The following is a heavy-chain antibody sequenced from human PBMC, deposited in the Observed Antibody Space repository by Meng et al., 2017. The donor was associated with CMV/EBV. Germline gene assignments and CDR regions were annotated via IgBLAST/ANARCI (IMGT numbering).Heavy chain of an antibody. J-gene: IGHJ4*02. CDR2: IYYSGST. V-gene: IGHV4-39*07. CDR1: GGSISSSSYY. D-gene: IGHD1-7*01. Sequence: GSLRLSCTVSGGSISSSSYYWGWIRQPPGKGLEWIGSIYYSGSTYYNPSLKSRVTISVDTAKNQFSLKLSSVTPADTAVYYWARNYEGWGQGTLVTVSS. CDR3: ARNYEG.